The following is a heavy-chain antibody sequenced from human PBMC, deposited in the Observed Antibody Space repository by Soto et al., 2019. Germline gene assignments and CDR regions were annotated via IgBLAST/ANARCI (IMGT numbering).Heavy chain of an antibody. CDR3: TRELSH. Sequence: DVQLVESGGGLVQPGGSLRLSCAASGFPFSTYPMHWVRQAPGKGLEWISYINSASTTTFHADSVNGRFTVSSDNATNSLYLHLTCLIHEGTGVYDCTRELSHRGQGTLVTVSS. V-gene: IGHV3-48*02. CDR2: INSASTTT. CDR1: GFPFSTYP. J-gene: IGHJ4*02.